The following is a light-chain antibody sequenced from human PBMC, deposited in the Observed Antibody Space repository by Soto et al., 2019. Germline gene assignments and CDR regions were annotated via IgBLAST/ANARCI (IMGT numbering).Light chain of an antibody. J-gene: IGKJ2*01. Sequence: DIQMTQSPSTLSASVGDRVTITCRASQSISSWLAWYQQKPGKAPKLLIYDASSLESGVPSRFSDSGSGTEFTLTISSLQPDDFATSYCQQYNSYPYTFGQGTKLEIK. CDR1: QSISSW. V-gene: IGKV1-5*01. CDR2: DAS. CDR3: QQYNSYPYT.